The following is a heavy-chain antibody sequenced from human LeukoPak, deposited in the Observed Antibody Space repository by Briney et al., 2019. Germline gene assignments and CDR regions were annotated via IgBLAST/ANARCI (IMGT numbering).Heavy chain of an antibody. V-gene: IGHV5-51*01. CDR3: ARHSPYFYYYIDV. CDR1: GYSFTTYW. J-gene: IGHJ6*03. Sequence: GESLKSSCKGSGYSFTTYWVGWLRQMPGKGLEWMGTIYPGNSDTRYSPSFRGQVTISADRSISTAYLQWSSLKASDTAMYYCARHSPYFYYYIDVWGKGTTVTVSS. D-gene: IGHD2-21*01. CDR2: IYPGNSDT.